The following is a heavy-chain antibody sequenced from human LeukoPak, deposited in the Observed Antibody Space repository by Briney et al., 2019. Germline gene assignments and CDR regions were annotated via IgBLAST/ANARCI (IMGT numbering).Heavy chain of an antibody. CDR2: INHSRST. CDR1: GGSFSGYY. CDR3: ARRAAAGSYYYYYMDV. V-gene: IGHV4-34*01. Sequence: PSETLSLTCAVYGGSFSGYYWSWIRQPPGKGLEWIGEINHSRSTNYNPSLKSRVTISVDTSKNQFSLKLSSVTAADTAVYYCARRAAAGSYYYYYMDVWGKGTTVTVSS. J-gene: IGHJ6*03. D-gene: IGHD6-13*01.